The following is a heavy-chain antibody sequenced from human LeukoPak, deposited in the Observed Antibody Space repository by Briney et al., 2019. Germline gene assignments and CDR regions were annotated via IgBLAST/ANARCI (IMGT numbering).Heavy chain of an antibody. CDR2: INPNSGGT. D-gene: IGHD3-10*01. Sequence: ASVKVSCKASGYTFTGYYMHWVRQAPGQGLEWMGWINPNSGGTNYAQKFQGRVTITRNTSISTAYMELSSLRSEDTAVYYCARGLRITMVRGVIARWGPLGYWGQGTLVTVSS. CDR1: GYTFTGYY. CDR3: ARGLRITMVRGVIARWGPLGY. V-gene: IGHV1-2*02. J-gene: IGHJ4*02.